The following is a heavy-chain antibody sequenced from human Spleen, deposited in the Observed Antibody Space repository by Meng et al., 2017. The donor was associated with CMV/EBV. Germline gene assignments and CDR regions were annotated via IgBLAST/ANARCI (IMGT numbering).Heavy chain of an antibody. Sequence: GGSLRLSCAASGFTFSSYGMHWVRQAPGKGLEWVSAISGSGGSPYYADSVKGRFTISRDNSKNTVYLHMSSLRGDDTAIYYCAKDFGGDENFWAFYSYWFFDVWGRGTLVTVSS. V-gene: IGHV3-23*01. CDR2: ISGSGGSP. D-gene: IGHD3/OR15-3a*01. CDR1: GFTFSSYG. J-gene: IGHJ2*01. CDR3: AKDFGGDENFWAFYSYWFFDV.